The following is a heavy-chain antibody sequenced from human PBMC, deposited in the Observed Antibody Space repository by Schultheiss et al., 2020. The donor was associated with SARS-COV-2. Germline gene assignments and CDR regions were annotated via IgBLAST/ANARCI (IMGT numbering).Heavy chain of an antibody. CDR3: ARGYSSGWDLDY. J-gene: IGHJ4*02. Sequence: SETLSLTCAVYGGSFSGYYWSWIRQPPGKGLEWIGYIYYSGSTYYNPSLKSRVTISVDTSKNQFSLKLSSVTAADTAVYYCARGYSSGWDLDYWGQGTLVTVSS. D-gene: IGHD6-19*01. CDR1: GGSFSGYY. CDR2: IYYSGST. V-gene: IGHV4-59*08.